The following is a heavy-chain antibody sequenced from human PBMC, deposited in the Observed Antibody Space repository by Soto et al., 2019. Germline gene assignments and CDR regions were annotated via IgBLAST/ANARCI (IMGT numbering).Heavy chain of an antibody. Sequence: GGSLRLSCAASGFTFSSYSMNWVRQAPGKGLEWVSYISSSSSTIYYADSVKGRFTISRDNAKNSLYLQMNSLRAEDTAVYYRAGVVGCGGSCYGGVDAIDIWGQATMGTVAS. J-gene: IGHJ3*02. V-gene: IGHV3-48*01. D-gene: IGHD2-15*01. CDR3: AGVVGCGGSCYGGVDAIDI. CDR2: ISSSSSTI. CDR1: GFTFSSYS.